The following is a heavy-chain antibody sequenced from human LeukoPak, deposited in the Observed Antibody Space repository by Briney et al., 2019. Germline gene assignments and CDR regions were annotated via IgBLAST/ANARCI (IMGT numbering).Heavy chain of an antibody. CDR2: IYYSGST. CDR1: GASISGSGFY. J-gene: IGHJ5*02. D-gene: IGHD6-13*01. V-gene: IGHV4-39*02. CDR3: ARERYSSSSNWFDP. Sequence: PSETLSLTCAVSGASISGSGFYWGWIRQPPGKGLEWIGNIYYSGSTYYNPSLKSRVTISVDTSKNQFSLKLSSVTAADTAVYYCARERYSSSSNWFDPWGQGTLVTVSS.